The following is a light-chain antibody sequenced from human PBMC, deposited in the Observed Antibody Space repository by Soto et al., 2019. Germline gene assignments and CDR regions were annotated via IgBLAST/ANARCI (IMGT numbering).Light chain of an antibody. CDR3: QQSGNSPPIT. CDR2: ATS. V-gene: IGKV3-20*01. J-gene: IGKJ5*01. CDR1: QIVSSIY. Sequence: EIVLTQSPGTLSLSPGERSALSCMAIQIVSSIYLAWYQQKPGQAPSLLIYATSSRATGIPDRFSDSGSGTDFTLPINKLEPEDFAVYYCQQSGNSPPITFGPGTRLEIK.